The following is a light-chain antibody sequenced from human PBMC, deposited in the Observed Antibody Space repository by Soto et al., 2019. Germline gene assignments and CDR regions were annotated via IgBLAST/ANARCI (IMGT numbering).Light chain of an antibody. J-gene: IGKJ1*01. CDR1: QSVSTK. V-gene: IGKV3-20*01. CDR2: GAS. CDR3: QQYGSSPRT. Sequence: EIVMTQSPATLPVSPGERATLSCRASQSVSTKLAWYQQKPGQAPRLLIYGASSRATGIPDRFSGSGSGTDFTLTISRLEPEDFAVYYCQQYGSSPRTFGQGTKVDI.